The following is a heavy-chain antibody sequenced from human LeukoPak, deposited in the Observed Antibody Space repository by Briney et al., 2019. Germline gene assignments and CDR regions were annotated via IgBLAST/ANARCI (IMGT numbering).Heavy chain of an antibody. CDR1: GGSVNNYY. Sequence: SETLSLTCTVSGGSVNNYYWSWIRQSPGKGLEWIGYIYHDGTTQSNPSLKSPVTISVDTSKNQFSLNLSSVTAADTAVYYCARMSYSGYFDYWGQGTLVTVSS. D-gene: IGHD1-26*01. J-gene: IGHJ4*02. CDR2: IYHDGTT. V-gene: IGHV4-59*02. CDR3: ARMSYSGYFDY.